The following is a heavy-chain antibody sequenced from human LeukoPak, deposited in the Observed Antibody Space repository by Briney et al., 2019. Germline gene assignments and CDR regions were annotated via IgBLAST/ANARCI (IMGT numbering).Heavy chain of an antibody. CDR2: ISSDGSST. CDR1: GFTFSSYW. Sequence: GGSLRLSCAASGFTFSSYWMHWVRQAPGKGLVWVSRISSDGSSTSYADSVKGRFTISRDNAKNTLYLQMNSLRAEDTAVYYCAKDLGVVGATNFDYWGQGTLVTVSS. CDR3: AKDLGVVGATNFDY. J-gene: IGHJ4*02. V-gene: IGHV3-74*01. D-gene: IGHD1-26*01.